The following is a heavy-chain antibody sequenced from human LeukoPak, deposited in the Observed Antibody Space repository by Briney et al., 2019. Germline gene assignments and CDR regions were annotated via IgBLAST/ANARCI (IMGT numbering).Heavy chain of an antibody. Sequence: SETLSLTCTVSGGSISSYYWSWIRQPPGKGLEWIGYIYYSGSTNYNPSLKSRVTISVDTSKNQFSLKLSSVTAADTAVYYCARLYCSGGSCYSADNNWFDPWGQGTLVTVSS. CDR1: GGSISSYY. CDR3: ARLYCSGGSCYSADNNWFDP. V-gene: IGHV4-59*01. D-gene: IGHD2-15*01. J-gene: IGHJ5*02. CDR2: IYYSGST.